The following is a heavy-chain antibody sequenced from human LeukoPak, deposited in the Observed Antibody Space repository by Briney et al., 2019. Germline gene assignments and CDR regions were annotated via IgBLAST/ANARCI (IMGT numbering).Heavy chain of an antibody. Sequence: ASVKVSCKASGYTFTGYYMHWVRQAPGQGLEWMGWINPNSGGTNYAQKFQGRVTMTRDTSISTAYMELGRLRSDDTAVYYCARAGYYGSGSYYKPLDYWGQGTLVTVSS. V-gene: IGHV1-2*02. J-gene: IGHJ4*02. CDR1: GYTFTGYY. CDR3: ARAGYYGSGSYYKPLDY. CDR2: INPNSGGT. D-gene: IGHD3-10*01.